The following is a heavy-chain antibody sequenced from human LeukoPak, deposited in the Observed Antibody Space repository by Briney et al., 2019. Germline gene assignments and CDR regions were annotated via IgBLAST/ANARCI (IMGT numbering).Heavy chain of an antibody. D-gene: IGHD3-10*01. V-gene: IGHV4-39*01. CDR3: AGHAFALGYYDF. Sequence: PSETLSLTCTVSGGSISSSSYYWGWIRQPPGKGLEWIGSIYYSGSTYYNPSLKSRVTISVDTSKNQFSLKLSSVTAADTAVYYCAGHAFALGYYDFWGQGTLVTVSS. CDR1: GGSISSSSYY. CDR2: IYYSGST. J-gene: IGHJ4*02.